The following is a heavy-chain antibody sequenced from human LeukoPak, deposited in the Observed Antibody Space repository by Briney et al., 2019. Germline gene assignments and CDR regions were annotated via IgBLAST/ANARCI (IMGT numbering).Heavy chain of an antibody. CDR1: GGTFSSYT. J-gene: IGHJ1*01. V-gene: IGHV1-69*02. CDR3: ARGSIVAAAGTLQH. CDR2: IIPILGIA. Sequence: SVKVSCKASGGTFSSYTISWVRQAPGQGLEWMGRIIPILGIANYAQKFQGRVTITADRSTSTAYMELSSLRSEDTAVYYCARGSIVAAAGTLQHWGQGTLVTVSS. D-gene: IGHD6-13*01.